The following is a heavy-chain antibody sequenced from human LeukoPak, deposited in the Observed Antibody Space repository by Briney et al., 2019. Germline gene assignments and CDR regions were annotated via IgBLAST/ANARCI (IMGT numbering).Heavy chain of an antibody. CDR2: IYTSGST. CDR3: ARDISWFGTNWFDP. J-gene: IGHJ5*02. V-gene: IGHV4-4*07. CDR1: GGSFSGYY. D-gene: IGHD3-10*01. Sequence: SETLSLTCAVYGGSFSGYYWSWIRQPAGKGLEWIGRIYTSGSTNYNPSLKSRVTISVDTSKNQFSLKLSSVTAADTAVYYCARDISWFGTNWFDPWGQGTLVTVSS.